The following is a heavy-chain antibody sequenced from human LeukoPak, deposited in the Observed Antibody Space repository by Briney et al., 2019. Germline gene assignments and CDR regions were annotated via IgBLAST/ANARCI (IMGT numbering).Heavy chain of an antibody. V-gene: IGHV4-39*01. CDR3: ARPRGCNSGRCNNFDY. D-gene: IGHD2-8*01. Sequence: SSETLSLTCTVSGVSISSSNSYWGWIRQPPGKGLEWIGSIYYSGNTYYNASLKSQVSISIDTSKNRFSLKLTSVTAADTAVYYCARPRGCNSGRCNNFDYWGQGTLVTVSS. J-gene: IGHJ4*02. CDR1: GVSISSSNSY. CDR2: IYYSGNT.